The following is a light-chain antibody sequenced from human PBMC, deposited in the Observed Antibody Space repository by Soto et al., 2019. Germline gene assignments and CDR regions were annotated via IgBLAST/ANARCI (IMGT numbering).Light chain of an antibody. V-gene: IGLV2-14*01. CDR3: SSYRASSKEV. Sequence: QSVLAQPASASGSPGQSTTIPCTGTSDEIGTFKYVSWYQQHPGKAPKLLIYEVSVRPSGISGRFSASKSGNTASLTISALRAEDEADYYCSSYRASSKEVFGTGTKVTVL. J-gene: IGLJ1*01. CDR1: SDEIGTFKY. CDR2: EVS.